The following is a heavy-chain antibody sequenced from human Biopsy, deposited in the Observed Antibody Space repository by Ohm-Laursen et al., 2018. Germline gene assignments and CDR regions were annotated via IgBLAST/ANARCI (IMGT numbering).Heavy chain of an antibody. CDR3: ARAYYYGAGSFYSPWMEV. CDR2: IFYSGTT. CDR1: GASVNTFDFY. V-gene: IGHV4-61*08. D-gene: IGHD3-10*01. J-gene: IGHJ6*02. Sequence: GTLSLTCTVSGASVNTFDFYWAWIRQPPGKGLEWIGYIFYSGTTKYNPSLQRRVRLSLDTANNQFSLTLGSVSAADTATYYCARAYYYGAGSFYSPWMEVWGQGTTVSVS.